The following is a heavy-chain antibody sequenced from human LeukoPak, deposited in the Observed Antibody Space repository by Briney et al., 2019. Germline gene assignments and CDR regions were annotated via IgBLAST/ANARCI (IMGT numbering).Heavy chain of an antibody. CDR2: INPNSGGT. J-gene: IGHJ4*02. Sequence: ASVKVSCTASGYTFTGYYMHWVRQAPGQGLEWMGWINPNSGGTNYAQKFQGRVTMTRDTSISTAYMELSRLRSDDTAVYYCARSAIFGVVIMNYFDYWGQGTLVTVSS. V-gene: IGHV1-2*02. CDR1: GYTFTGYY. CDR3: ARSAIFGVVIMNYFDY. D-gene: IGHD3-3*01.